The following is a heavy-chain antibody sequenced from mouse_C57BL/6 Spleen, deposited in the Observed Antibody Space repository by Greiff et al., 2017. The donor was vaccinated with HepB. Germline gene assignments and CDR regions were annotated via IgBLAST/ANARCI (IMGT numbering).Heavy chain of an antibody. CDR1: GYTFTDYY. J-gene: IGHJ3*01. D-gene: IGHD2-1*01. V-gene: IGHV1-76*01. Sequence: QVQLQQSGAELVRPGASVKLSCKASGYTFTDYYINWVKQRPGQGLEWIARIYPGSGNTYYNEKFKGKATLTAEKSSSTAYMQLSSLTSEDSAVYFCAYGNYAAYWGQGTLVTVSA. CDR3: AYGNYAAY. CDR2: IYPGSGNT.